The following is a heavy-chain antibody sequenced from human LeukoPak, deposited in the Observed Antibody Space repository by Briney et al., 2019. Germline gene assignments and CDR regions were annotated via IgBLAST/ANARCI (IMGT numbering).Heavy chain of an antibody. CDR3: VKEPHYYDRSGYF. J-gene: IGHJ4*02. CDR1: GFTFDDYA. CDR2: IGGDGGST. D-gene: IGHD3-22*01. Sequence: PGGSLRLSCAASGFTFDDYAMHWVRQAPGKGLEAVSLIGGDGGSTYYADSVKGLFTISRDNSKNSLFLQMKSLRTDDTALYYCVKEPHYYDRSGYFWGQGTLVTVSS. V-gene: IGHV3-43*02.